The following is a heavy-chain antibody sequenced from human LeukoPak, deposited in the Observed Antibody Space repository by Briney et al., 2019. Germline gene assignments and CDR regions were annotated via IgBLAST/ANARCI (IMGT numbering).Heavy chain of an antibody. V-gene: IGHV3-7*01. CDR3: AKDWGDLYSPFDY. CDR2: IKQDGSKK. Sequence: GGSLRLSCTASGFTFSNYWMHWVRQAPGKGLEWVATIKQDGSKKYYVDSVKGRFTISRDNAKNSLYLQMNSLRAEDTAVYYCAKDWGDLYSPFDYWGQGTLVTVSS. D-gene: IGHD2-21*02. J-gene: IGHJ4*02. CDR1: GFTFSNYW.